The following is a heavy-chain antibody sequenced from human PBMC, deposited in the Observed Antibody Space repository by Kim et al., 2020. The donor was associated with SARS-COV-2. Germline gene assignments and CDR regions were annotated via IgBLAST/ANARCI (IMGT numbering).Heavy chain of an antibody. J-gene: IGHJ4*02. CDR1: YYRFSQYG. Sequence: ASVKVSCKASYYRFSQYGISWVRQAHGQGLEWVGWISPFNDNIHISPRFQGRVSLTTDKSARTAYLELRSLTSDDTAVYFCVRDTRKIYYDTAGYNRDMDYFDSWGQGTLVTVSS. CDR2: ISPFNDNI. CDR3: VRDTRKIYYDTAGYNRDMDYFDS. V-gene: IGHV1-18*01. D-gene: IGHD3-22*01.